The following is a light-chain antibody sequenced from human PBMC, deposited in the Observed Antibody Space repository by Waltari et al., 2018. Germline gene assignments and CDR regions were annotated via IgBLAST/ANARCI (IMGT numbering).Light chain of an antibody. V-gene: IGKV1-12*01. Sequence: DIQMTQSPSSVSASVGDSVTITCRASQSISSWLAWYQQQPGKAPKLLIYATSSLQRGVPSMFSGSGSATDFTLTISSLQPEDFATYYCQEANNFPWTFGQGTKVEIK. CDR1: QSISSW. CDR3: QEANNFPWT. J-gene: IGKJ1*01. CDR2: ATS.